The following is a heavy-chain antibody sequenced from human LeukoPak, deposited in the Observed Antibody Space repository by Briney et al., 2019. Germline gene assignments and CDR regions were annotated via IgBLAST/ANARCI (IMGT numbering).Heavy chain of an antibody. CDR3: AGGSGSP. CDR1: GGSISSNY. J-gene: IGHJ5*02. D-gene: IGHD3-10*01. V-gene: IGHV4-59*01. CDR2: IYYSGST. Sequence: SETLSLTCTVPGGSISSNYWSWFRQPPGKGLEWIGYIYYSGSTNYNPSLESRVTISVDTSKNQFSLKLSSVTAADTAVYYCAGGSGSPWGQGTLVTVSS.